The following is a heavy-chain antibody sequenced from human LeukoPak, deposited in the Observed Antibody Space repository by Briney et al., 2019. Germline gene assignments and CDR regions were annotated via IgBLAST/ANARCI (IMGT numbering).Heavy chain of an antibody. Sequence: GGSLRLSCAASGFTFSSYAMSWVRQAPGKGLEWVSAISGSGGSTYYADSVKGRFTIPRDNSKNTLYLQMNSLRAEDTAVYYCAKGRGSSGSYYLFDYWGQGTLVTVSS. V-gene: IGHV3-23*01. CDR3: AKGRGSSGSYYLFDY. J-gene: IGHJ4*02. CDR2: ISGSGGST. D-gene: IGHD3-10*01. CDR1: GFTFSSYA.